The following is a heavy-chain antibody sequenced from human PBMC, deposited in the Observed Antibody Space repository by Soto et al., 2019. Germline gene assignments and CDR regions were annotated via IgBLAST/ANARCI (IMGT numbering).Heavy chain of an antibody. V-gene: IGHV4-34*01. CDR1: GGSFSDYY. CDR2: INHRGSM. CDR3: ARGGLGSYWNPIDH. Sequence: QAQLQQWGAGLLKPSETLSLTCAVYGGSFSDYYWNWIRQPPGKGLEWIGEINHRGSMNYNPSLESRVNISIDTSREQFSLNLTSVTAADTAIYYCARGGLGSYWNPIDHWGQGSLVTVSS. J-gene: IGHJ4*01. D-gene: IGHD3-10*01.